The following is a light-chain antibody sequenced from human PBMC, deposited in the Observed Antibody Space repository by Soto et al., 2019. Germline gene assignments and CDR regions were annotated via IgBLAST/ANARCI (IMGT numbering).Light chain of an antibody. CDR3: QQYSSSPPGLT. CDR2: WAS. V-gene: IGKV4-1*01. Sequence: DIVMNQSPDSLAVSLGERATINCKSSQSVLFSSNNKNYLAWYQQKPGQPPKLLIYWASTRESGVPDRFSGSGSGTDFTLTISSLQAEDVAVYYCQQYSSSPPGLTFGGGTKVEIK. CDR1: QSVLFSSNNKNY. J-gene: IGKJ4*01.